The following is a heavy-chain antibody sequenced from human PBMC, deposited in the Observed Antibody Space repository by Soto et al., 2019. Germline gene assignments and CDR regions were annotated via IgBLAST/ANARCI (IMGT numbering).Heavy chain of an antibody. J-gene: IGHJ6*02. V-gene: IGHV3-49*04. D-gene: IGHD2-15*01. CDR2: IRGKAYDGTT. Sequence: GGSLRLSCTTSGFTFGGYAMSWVRQAPGKGLEWVGLIRGKAYDGTTEYAASVNGRFTISRDNSKSIAYLQMNSLKTEDTAVYYCTRKVVGFDYYGMDVWGQGTTVTASS. CDR3: TRKVVGFDYYGMDV. CDR1: GFTFGGYA.